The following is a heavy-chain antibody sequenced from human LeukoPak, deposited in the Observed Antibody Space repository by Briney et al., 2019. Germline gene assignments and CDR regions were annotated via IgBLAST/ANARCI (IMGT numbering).Heavy chain of an antibody. J-gene: IGHJ4*02. CDR2: INHSGST. Sequence: SETLSLTCAVYGGSFSGYYWSWIRQPPGKGLEWIGEINHSGSTYYNPSLKSRVTISVDTSKNQFSLKLSSVTAADTAVYYCARRDSSGYYLREVDYWGQGTLVTVSS. CDR3: ARRDSSGYYLREVDY. V-gene: IGHV4-34*01. CDR1: GGSFSGYY. D-gene: IGHD3-22*01.